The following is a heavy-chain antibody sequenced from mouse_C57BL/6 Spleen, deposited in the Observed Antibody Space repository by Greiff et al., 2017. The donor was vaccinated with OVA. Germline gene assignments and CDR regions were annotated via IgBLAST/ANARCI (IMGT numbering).Heavy chain of an antibody. Sequence: VKLVESGGGLVQPKGSLKLSCAASGFSFNTSAMNWVRQAPGKGLEWVARIRSKSNNYATYYADSVKDRFTISRDDSESMLYLQMNNLKTEETAVYYCGRHYGYDAFDYWGQGTTLTVSS. CDR3: GRHYGYDAFDY. D-gene: IGHD2-2*01. CDR2: IRSKSNNYAT. CDR1: GFSFNTSA. V-gene: IGHV10-1*01. J-gene: IGHJ2*01.